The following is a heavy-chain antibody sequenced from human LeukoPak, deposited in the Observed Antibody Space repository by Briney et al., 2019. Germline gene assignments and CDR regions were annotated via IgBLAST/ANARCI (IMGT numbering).Heavy chain of an antibody. V-gene: IGHV4-61*02. CDR3: ARDRDYYDSSGYYSYYYYYMDV. D-gene: IGHD3-22*01. CDR2: IYTSGST. CDR1: GGSISSGSYY. J-gene: IGHJ6*03. Sequence: SETLSLTCTVSGGSISSGSYYWSWIRQPAGKGLEWIGRIYTSGSTNYNPSLKSRVTISVDTSKNQFSLKLSSVTAADTAVYYCARDRDYYDSSGYYSYYYYYMDVWGKGTAVTVSS.